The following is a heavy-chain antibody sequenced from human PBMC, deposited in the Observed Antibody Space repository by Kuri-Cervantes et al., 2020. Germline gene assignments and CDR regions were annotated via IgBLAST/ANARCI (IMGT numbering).Heavy chain of an antibody. D-gene: IGHD2-21*01. Sequence: GESLKISCAAFGFTFKTYGMHWVRQSPGKGLEWVAVIWDDGTNRQYAESVEGRFSISRDNDKNSLYLQMNSLRVEDTAVYYCGKEGDRGPDWGQGTMVTVSS. CDR2: IWDDGTNR. CDR3: GKEGDRGPD. CDR1: GFTFKTYG. J-gene: IGHJ3*01. V-gene: IGHV3-33*06.